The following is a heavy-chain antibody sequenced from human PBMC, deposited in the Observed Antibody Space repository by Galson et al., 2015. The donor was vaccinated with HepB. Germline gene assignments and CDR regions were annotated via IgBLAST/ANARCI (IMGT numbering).Heavy chain of an antibody. Sequence: SVKVSCKASGCTFSSYAISWVRQAPGQGLEWMGGIIPIFGTANYAQKLQGRVTITADESTSTAYMELSSLRSEDTAVYYCARERYKVCSSFGYWGQGTLVTVSS. CDR2: IIPIFGTA. J-gene: IGHJ4*02. D-gene: IGHD1-1*01. CDR3: ARERYKVCSSFGY. V-gene: IGHV1-69*13. CDR1: GCTFSSYA.